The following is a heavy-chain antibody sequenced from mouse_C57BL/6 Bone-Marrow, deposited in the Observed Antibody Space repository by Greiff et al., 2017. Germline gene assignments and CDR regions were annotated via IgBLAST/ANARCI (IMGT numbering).Heavy chain of an antibody. CDR3: ARGYYYGRETAWFAY. CDR2: ISDGGSYT. D-gene: IGHD1-1*01. Sequence: EVQLVESGGGLVKPGGSLKLSCAASGFTFSSYAMSWVRQTPEKRLEWVATISDGGSYTYYPDNVKGRFTISRDNAKNNLYLQMSHLKSEDTAMYYCARGYYYGRETAWFAYWGKGTLVTVSA. V-gene: IGHV5-4*01. CDR1: GFTFSSYA. J-gene: IGHJ3*01.